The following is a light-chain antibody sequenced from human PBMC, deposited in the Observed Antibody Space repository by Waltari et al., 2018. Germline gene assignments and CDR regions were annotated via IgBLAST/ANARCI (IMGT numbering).Light chain of an antibody. Sequence: EIVLTQSPGTLSLSPGESATLSCRASQSVSKYLAWYQQKVGQPPRLLIYDASTRATGIPDRFIGSGFGTDFSLTISRLEPEDFAVYYCQKYGTLPATFGQGTKVEI. CDR3: QKYGTLPAT. CDR2: DAS. J-gene: IGKJ1*01. V-gene: IGKV3-20*01. CDR1: QSVSKY.